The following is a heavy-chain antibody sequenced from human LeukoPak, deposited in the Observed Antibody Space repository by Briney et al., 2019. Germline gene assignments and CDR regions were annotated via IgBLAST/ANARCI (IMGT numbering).Heavy chain of an antibody. CDR3: ARVAIVVVVAATPPHDAFDI. CDR1: GYTFTVYY. Sequence: ASVTVSCKSSGYTFTVYYMHWVRQAPGQGAEWMGWINPNSGGTNHAQKFQGRVTMTRDTSISTAYMELSRLRSDDTAVYYCARVAIVVVVAATPPHDAFDIWGQGTMVTVSS. CDR2: INPNSGGT. J-gene: IGHJ3*02. V-gene: IGHV1-2*02. D-gene: IGHD2-15*01.